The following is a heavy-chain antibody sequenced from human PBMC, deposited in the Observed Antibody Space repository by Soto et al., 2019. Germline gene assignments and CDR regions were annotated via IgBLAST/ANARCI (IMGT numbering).Heavy chain of an antibody. CDR1: GFTVSGQS. J-gene: IGHJ4*02. V-gene: IGHV3-23*01. CDR3: SRWSGYGEL. CDR2: ISATEGIT. D-gene: IGHD5-18*01. Sequence: EVQLLQSGGGLVQPGGSLRLSCAASGFTVSGQSMTWVRQAPGKGLEWISGISATEGITFYADSVRGRFTISRDKSKNTIYLQMSSLTVEDTATYYCSRWSGYGELWDQGTLVTVSA.